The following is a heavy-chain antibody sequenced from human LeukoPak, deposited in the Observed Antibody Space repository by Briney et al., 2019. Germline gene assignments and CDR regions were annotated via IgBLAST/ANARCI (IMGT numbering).Heavy chain of an antibody. CDR2: INPSGGST. Sequence: ASVKVSCKASGYTFTSYYMHWVRQAPGQGLEWMGIINPSGGSTSYAQKFQGRVTITADESTSTAYMELSSLRSEDTAVYYCASTDYGSGSSHDYWGQGTLVTVSS. V-gene: IGHV1-46*01. CDR1: GYTFTSYY. CDR3: ASTDYGSGSSHDY. D-gene: IGHD3-10*01. J-gene: IGHJ4*02.